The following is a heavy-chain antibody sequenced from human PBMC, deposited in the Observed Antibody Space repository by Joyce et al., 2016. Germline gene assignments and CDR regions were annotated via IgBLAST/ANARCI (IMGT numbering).Heavy chain of an antibody. CDR1: GFTSSADR. J-gene: IGHJ3*02. V-gene: IGHV3-7*04. Sequence: EVQLVESGGGFVLPGGSLRFSCAASGFTSSADRMDWVRQSAGKGLEWVANRNPDGSEKYYVDSVKGRFTISRDNTKNTLELQMISLRVEDTAVYYCARNRGWFTYDIWGQGIKVTVSS. CDR2: RNPDGSEK. CDR3: ARNRGWFTYDI. D-gene: IGHD2/OR15-2a*01.